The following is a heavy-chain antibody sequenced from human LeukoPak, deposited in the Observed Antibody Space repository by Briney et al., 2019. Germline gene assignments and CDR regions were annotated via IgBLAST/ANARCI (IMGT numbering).Heavy chain of an antibody. J-gene: IGHJ3*02. CDR1: GYSVTSYW. V-gene: IGHV5-51*01. D-gene: IGHD1-26*01. Sequence: GESLKISCTGSGYSVTSYWIGGARQMPGKGLEWMGIIYPGDSDTIYSPSFQGQVTISADKSTSTANLQWSSLKASDTAMYYCAKAGGNYYDIWGQGTMVTVSS. CDR2: IYPGDSDT. CDR3: AKAGGNYYDI.